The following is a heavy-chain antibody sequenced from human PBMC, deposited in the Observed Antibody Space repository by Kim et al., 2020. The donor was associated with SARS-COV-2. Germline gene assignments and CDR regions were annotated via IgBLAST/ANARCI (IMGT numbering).Heavy chain of an antibody. J-gene: IGHJ4*02. D-gene: IGHD3-16*01. CDR2: IYHSGST. Sequence: SETLSLTCAVSGGSISSSNWWNWVRQPPGKGLEWIGEIYHSGSTNYNPSLKSRVTKSVDKSKNQFSLKLCSVTAADTAVYYCARDPLRGAYYWGQGTLVTVSS. CDR1: GGSISSSNW. V-gene: IGHV4-4*02. CDR3: ARDPLRGAYY.